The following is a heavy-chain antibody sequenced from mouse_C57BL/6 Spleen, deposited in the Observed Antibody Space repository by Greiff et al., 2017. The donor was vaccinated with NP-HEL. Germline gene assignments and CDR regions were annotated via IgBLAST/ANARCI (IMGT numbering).Heavy chain of an antibody. V-gene: IGHV2-2*01. CDR2: IRSGGST. Sequence: VQLQQSGPGLVQPSQSLSITCTVSGFSLTSYGVHWVRQSPGKGLEWLGVIRSGGSTDYNAAFISRLSISKDNSKSQVFYKMNSHQADDTAIYYCARTGLPGFAYWGKGTLVTVSA. J-gene: IGHJ3*01. CDR1: GFSLTSYG. CDR3: ARTGLPGFAY. D-gene: IGHD3-3*01.